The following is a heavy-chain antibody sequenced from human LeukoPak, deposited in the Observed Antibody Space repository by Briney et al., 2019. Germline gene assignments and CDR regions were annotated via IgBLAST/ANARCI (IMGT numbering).Heavy chain of an antibody. V-gene: IGHV4-39*01. D-gene: IGHD2-21*02. Sequence: PSETLSLTCSVSGASISSLSYYWGWLRQSPGQGLEWIGSFSDSGNTYYSPSLKSRVTISIDTCKNQFSLKLSSVTAADTAVYYCARLDPYCGGDCYWVWGQGTLVTVSS. CDR3: ARLDPYCGGDCYWV. CDR2: FSDSGNT. CDR1: GASISSLSYY. J-gene: IGHJ4*02.